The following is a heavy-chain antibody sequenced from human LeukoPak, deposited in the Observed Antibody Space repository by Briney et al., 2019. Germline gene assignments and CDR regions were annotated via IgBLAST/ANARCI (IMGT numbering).Heavy chain of an antibody. J-gene: IGHJ4*02. V-gene: IGHV4-59*01. Sequence: PSETLSLTCTVSGGSISSYYWSWIRQPPGKGLELIGYIYYSGGTNYNPSLKSRVTISVDMSKNQFSLELSSVTAADTAVYYCARGGTAAVWFFDYWGQGTLVTVSS. CDR1: GGSISSYY. CDR3: ARGGTAAVWFFDY. D-gene: IGHD6-13*01. CDR2: IYYSGGT.